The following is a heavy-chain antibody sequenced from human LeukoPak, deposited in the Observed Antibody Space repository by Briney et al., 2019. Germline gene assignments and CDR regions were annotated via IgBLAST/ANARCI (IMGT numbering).Heavy chain of an antibody. CDR2: IYYSGST. CDR1: GGSISSYY. V-gene: IGHV4-59*12. Sequence: SETLSLTCTVSGGSISSYYWSWIRQPPGKGLEWIGYIYYSGSTNYNPSLKSRVTISVDTSKNQFSLKLSSVTAADTAVYYCARRQGSGSYYNGQSWFDPWGQGTLVTVSS. D-gene: IGHD3-10*01. J-gene: IGHJ5*02. CDR3: ARRQGSGSYYNGQSWFDP.